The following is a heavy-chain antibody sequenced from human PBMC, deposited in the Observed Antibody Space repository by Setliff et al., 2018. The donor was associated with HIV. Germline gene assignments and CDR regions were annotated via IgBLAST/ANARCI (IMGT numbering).Heavy chain of an antibody. CDR2: ISSSGSYT. CDR3: VREWVADP. D-gene: IGHD1-26*01. CDR1: GFTFSDYY. J-gene: IGHJ5*02. Sequence: GSLSLSCAASGFTFSDYYMSWIRQAPGKGLEWVSYISSSGSYTNYADSVKGRFTISRDNAKNSLYLQMSSLRADDTAVYYCVREWVADPWGQGTLVTVSS. V-gene: IGHV3-11*05.